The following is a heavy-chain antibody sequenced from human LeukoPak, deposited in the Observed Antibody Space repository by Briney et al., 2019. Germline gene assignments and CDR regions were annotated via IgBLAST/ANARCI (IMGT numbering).Heavy chain of an antibody. CDR2: IYYSGST. Sequence: SETLSLTCTVSGGSISSYYWSWIQQPPGKGLEWIGYIYYSGSTNYNPSLKSRVTISVDTSKNQFSLKLSSVTAADTAVYYCARVSGTTEGYYYYYGMDVWGQGTTVTVSS. CDR3: ARVSGTTEGYYYYYGMDV. CDR1: GGSISSYY. V-gene: IGHV4-59*01. D-gene: IGHD1-1*01. J-gene: IGHJ6*02.